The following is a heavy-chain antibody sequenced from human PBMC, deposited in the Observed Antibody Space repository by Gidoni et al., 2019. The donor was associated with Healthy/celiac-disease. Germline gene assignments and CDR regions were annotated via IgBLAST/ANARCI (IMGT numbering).Heavy chain of an antibody. CDR1: GGTFSSYA. V-gene: IGHV1-69*01. CDR3: ARVADSYGVYYFDY. D-gene: IGHD4-17*01. Sequence: QVQLVQSGAEVKTPGSSVKVSCKASGGTFSSYASSWVRQAPGQRLEWMGGIIPIFGTTNYAQKFQGRVTITADESTSTAYMELSSLRSEDTAVYYCARVADSYGVYYFDYWGQGTLVTVSS. CDR2: IIPIFGTT. J-gene: IGHJ4*02.